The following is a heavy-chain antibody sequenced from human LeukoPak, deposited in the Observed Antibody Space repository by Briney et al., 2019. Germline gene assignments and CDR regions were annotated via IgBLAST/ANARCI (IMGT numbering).Heavy chain of an antibody. CDR2: ISGGGDTT. Sequence: GGSLRLSCAASGFTFAGYPMSWVRQGPGKGLEWVSDISGGGDTTYYADSVKGRFTISRDNSKNTLYLQMNSLRAEDTAVYYCAKGRLVPAALLDYWGQGTLVTVSS. V-gene: IGHV3-23*01. CDR3: AKGRLVPAALLDY. CDR1: GFTFAGYP. D-gene: IGHD2-2*01. J-gene: IGHJ4*02.